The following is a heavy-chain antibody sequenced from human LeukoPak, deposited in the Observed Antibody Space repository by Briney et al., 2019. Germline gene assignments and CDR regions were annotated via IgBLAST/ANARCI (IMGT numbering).Heavy chain of an antibody. Sequence: GGSLRLSCATSGFTFSNYGMHWVRQAPGKGLEWVAVISYDGSNKYYADSVKGRFTISRDNSKNTMYLQMNSLRPEDAAVYYCANLPLWGQGTLVTVSS. V-gene: IGHV3-30*18. CDR1: GFTFSNYG. CDR3: ANLPL. J-gene: IGHJ4*02. CDR2: ISYDGSNK.